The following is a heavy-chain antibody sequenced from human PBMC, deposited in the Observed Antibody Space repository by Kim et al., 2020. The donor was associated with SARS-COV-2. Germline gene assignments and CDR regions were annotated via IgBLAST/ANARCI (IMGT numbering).Heavy chain of an antibody. Sequence: GGSLRLSCAASGFTFSSFSIHWVRQAPGKGLVWVSRINTDGSVTTYADSVKGRFIISRDNAKSTLYLQMNSLRAEDTAVYFCARGANHALDVWGQGTTVTVSS. CDR3: ARGANHALDV. V-gene: IGHV3-74*01. J-gene: IGHJ6*02. CDR2: INTDGSVT. CDR1: GFTFSSFS.